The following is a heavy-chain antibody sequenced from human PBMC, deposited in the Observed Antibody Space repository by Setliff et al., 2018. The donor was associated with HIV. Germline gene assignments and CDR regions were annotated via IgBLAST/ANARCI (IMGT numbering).Heavy chain of an antibody. J-gene: IGHJ4*02. CDR1: GYSIGSGSF. CDR3: ARYSTLTTNFDY. Sequence: SETLSLTCAVSGYSIGSGSFWGWIRQPPGKGLEWIATIPHNGGTYYNPDPSLTGRVTTSVDTSKNQFSLKLAFVTAADTAVYYCARYSTLTTNFDYWGQGTLVTVSS. CDR2: IPHNGGT. V-gene: IGHV4-38-2*01. D-gene: IGHD4-17*01.